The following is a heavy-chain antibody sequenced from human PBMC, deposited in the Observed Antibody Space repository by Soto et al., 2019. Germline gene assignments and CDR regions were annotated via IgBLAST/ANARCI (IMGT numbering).Heavy chain of an antibody. D-gene: IGHD3-22*01. CDR2: IYYSGST. CDR1: GGSISSSSYY. V-gene: IGHV4-39*01. J-gene: IGHJ5*02. CDR3: VVPPNYYDSSGYKNWFDP. Sequence: SETLSLTCTVSGGSISSSSYYWGGIRQPPGKGLEWIGSIYYSGSTYYNPSLKSRVTISVDTSKNQFSLKLSSVTAADTAVYYCVVPPNYYDSSGYKNWFDPWGQGTLVTVSS.